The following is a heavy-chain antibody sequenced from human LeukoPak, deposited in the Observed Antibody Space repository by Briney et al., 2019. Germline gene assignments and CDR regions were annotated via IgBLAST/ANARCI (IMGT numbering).Heavy chain of an antibody. CDR1: GYIFTSYW. CDR3: VRHVCDGSSPSCRMICAFFFCGMVV. CDR2: IHPGDSDP. J-gene: IGHJ6*02. V-gene: IGHV5-51*01. Sequence: GESLKISCRASGYIFTSYWLGWVRQTPDKGLEWVGIIHPGDSDPRYSPSFQGQVTIPVDRSVTTAYLQWGSLKATDTAMYFCVRHVCDGSSPSCRMICAFFFCGMVVWGQGTTVAVSS. D-gene: IGHD2-2*01.